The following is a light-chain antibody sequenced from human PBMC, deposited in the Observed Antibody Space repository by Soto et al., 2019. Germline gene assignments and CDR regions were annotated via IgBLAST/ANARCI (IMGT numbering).Light chain of an antibody. J-gene: IGKJ3*01. CDR3: QQYGNSPFT. V-gene: IGKV3-20*01. Sequence: EMVLTQSPGTLSFSPGERATLTCRASQSVSSSYLAWFQQKPGQAPRLLIDGASSRATGIPDRFSGSGSGTDFTLTISRLEPEDFAVYYYQQYGNSPFTFGTGTKVDIK. CDR2: GAS. CDR1: QSVSSSY.